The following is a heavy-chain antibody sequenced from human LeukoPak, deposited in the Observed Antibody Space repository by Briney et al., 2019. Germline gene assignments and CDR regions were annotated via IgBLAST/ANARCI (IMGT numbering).Heavy chain of an antibody. D-gene: IGHD2-2*01. CDR1: GFTFSSYG. CDR3: AKDRAHIVVVPAAVYFDY. V-gene: IGHV3-23*01. CDR2: ISGSGGST. J-gene: IGHJ4*02. Sequence: PGGSLRLSCAASGFTFSSYGMSWVRQAPGKGLEWVSAISGSGGSTYYADSVKGRFTISRDNSRNTLYLQMNSLRAEDTAVYYCAKDRAHIVVVPAAVYFDYWGQGTLVTVSS.